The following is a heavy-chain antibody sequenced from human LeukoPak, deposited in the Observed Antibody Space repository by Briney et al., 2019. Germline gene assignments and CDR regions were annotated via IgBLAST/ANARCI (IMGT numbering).Heavy chain of an antibody. D-gene: IGHD4-17*01. CDR2: ISGGVDTT. J-gene: IGHJ2*01. CDR3: AKRIYGDYGSAFDL. CDR1: GFTFSSYA. Sequence: GGSLRPSCAPSGFTFSSYAMNWVPQAPGQGREGFSAISGGVDTTYYAAPLKGRFTISRDNSKNTLYLQMNSWRAEDPAVYYCAKRIYGDYGSAFDLWGRGTLVTVSS. V-gene: IGHV3-23*01.